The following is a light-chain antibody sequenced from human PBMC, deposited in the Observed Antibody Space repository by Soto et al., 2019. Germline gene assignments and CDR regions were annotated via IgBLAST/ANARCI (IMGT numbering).Light chain of an antibody. Sequence: VLTQPPSASGTPGQRVTISCSGRSANIGTNFVCWYQQLPGTAPKLLIYSNNQRPSGVPDRFSGSKSGTSASLAISGLRSADEANYYCVAWDDSLSGLVFGNGTKVTVL. J-gene: IGLJ1*01. CDR3: VAWDDSLSGLV. CDR1: SANIGTNF. CDR2: SNN. V-gene: IGLV1-47*02.